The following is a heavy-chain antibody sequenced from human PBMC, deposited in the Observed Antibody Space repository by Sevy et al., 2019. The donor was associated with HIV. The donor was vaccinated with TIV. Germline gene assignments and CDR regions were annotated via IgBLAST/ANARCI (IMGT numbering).Heavy chain of an antibody. Sequence: GGSLRLSCAASGFSLNSYWMSWVRQAPGKGLGWVANIKQDGSVKYYVDSEKGRFTISRDNARNLLYLQMNSLRAEDTALYYCVRAIAADGSFWGQGTLVTVSS. V-gene: IGHV3-7*01. J-gene: IGHJ4*02. CDR1: GFSLNSYW. CDR3: VRAIAADGSF. CDR2: IKQDGSVK. D-gene: IGHD6-13*01.